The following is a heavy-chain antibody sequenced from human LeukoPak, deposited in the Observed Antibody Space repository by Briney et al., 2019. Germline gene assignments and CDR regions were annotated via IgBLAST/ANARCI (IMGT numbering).Heavy chain of an antibody. CDR2: IYYSGTT. CDR1: GGSISNYY. D-gene: IGHD3-16*01. CDR3: ARDRYALTFDY. V-gene: IGHV4-59*01. Sequence: PSETLSLTCTVSGGSISNYYWSWIRQPPGKGLEWIGYIYYSGTTNYSPSLKSRVTISVDTSKNQFSLKLSSVTAADTAVYYCARDRYALTFDYWGQGTLVTVSS. J-gene: IGHJ4*02.